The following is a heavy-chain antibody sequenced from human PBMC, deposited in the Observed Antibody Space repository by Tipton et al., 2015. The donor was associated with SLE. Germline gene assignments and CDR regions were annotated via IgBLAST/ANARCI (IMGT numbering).Heavy chain of an antibody. CDR3: AGAVGTAAGLRDYWGQGTLVTVSSGMDV. CDR2: INQSGST. V-gene: IGHV4-31*03. Sequence: GLVKPSETLSLTCTVSGGSFSGGGYYWSWIRQLPGKGLEWIGEINQSGSTNYNPSLKSRLIMSVDASKNQFSLKLSSVTAADAAIYYCAGAVGTAAGLRDYWGQGTLVTVSSGMDVWGQGTTVTVSS. J-gene: IGHJ6*02. D-gene: IGHD6-13*01. CDR1: GGSFSGGGYY.